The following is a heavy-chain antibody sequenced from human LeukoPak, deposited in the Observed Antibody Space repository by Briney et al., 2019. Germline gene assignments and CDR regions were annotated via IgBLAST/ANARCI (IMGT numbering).Heavy chain of an antibody. J-gene: IGHJ4*02. D-gene: IGHD3-22*01. CDR2: INHSGST. CDR1: GGSFSGYY. CDR3: ARGHEYYDSSGYYDY. V-gene: IGHV4-34*01. Sequence: PSETLSLTCAVYGGSFSGYYWSWIRQPPGKGLEWIGEINHSGSTNYNPSLKSRVTISVDTSKNQFSLKLSSVTAADTAVYYCARGHEYYDSSGYYDYWGQGTLVTVSS.